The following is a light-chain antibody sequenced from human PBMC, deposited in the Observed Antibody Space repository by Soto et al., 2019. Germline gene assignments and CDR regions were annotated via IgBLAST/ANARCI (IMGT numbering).Light chain of an antibody. Sequence: EIVMTQSPDILSVPPGDRATLSCRASESIRSDLAWYQQKPGQAPRLLIFGGSIRAADIPARFGGSGSGTEFTLTIGTLQSEDFAIYYCQQYHDWPTFTFGQGTRLETK. CDR1: ESIRSD. J-gene: IGKJ5*01. CDR2: GGS. CDR3: QQYHDWPTFT. V-gene: IGKV3-15*01.